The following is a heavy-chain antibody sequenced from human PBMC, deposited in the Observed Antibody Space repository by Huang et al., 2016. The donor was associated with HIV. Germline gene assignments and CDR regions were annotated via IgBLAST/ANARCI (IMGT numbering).Heavy chain of an antibody. CDR2: ISYDGSSK. CDR1: GFSFNTFD. CDR3: AKDGRGSGTYYDYFEY. V-gene: IGHV3-30*18. J-gene: IGHJ4*02. D-gene: IGHD1-26*01. Sequence: QVQLVESGGGVVQPGRSLRLSCAAFGFSFNTFDMHWVRQAPCKGMEWGAIISYDGSSKYNADSVKGRFTISRDNSKNTVYLQMNSLRVEDTAVYYCAKDGRGSGTYYDYFEYWGQGTLVTVSS.